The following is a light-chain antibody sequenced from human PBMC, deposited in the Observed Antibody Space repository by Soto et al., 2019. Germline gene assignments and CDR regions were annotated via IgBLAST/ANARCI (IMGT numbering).Light chain of an antibody. Sequence: QSALTQPASVSGSPGQSITISCTGTSSDVGSYNLVSWYQQHPGKAPKLMIYEVTNRPSGVSSRFSGSRSGNTASLTISGLQAEDEADYYCCSYAGTSTVVVFGGGTKLTVL. CDR1: SSDVGSYNL. J-gene: IGLJ2*01. CDR2: EVT. CDR3: CSYAGTSTVVV. V-gene: IGLV2-23*02.